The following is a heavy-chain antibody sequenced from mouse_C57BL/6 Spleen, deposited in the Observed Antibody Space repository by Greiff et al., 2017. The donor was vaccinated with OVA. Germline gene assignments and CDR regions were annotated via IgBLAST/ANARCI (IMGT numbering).Heavy chain of an antibody. CDR2: ISGGGGNT. CDR3: ARRSTMVTTGFAY. J-gene: IGHJ3*01. V-gene: IGHV5-9*01. Sequence: VQLKESGGGLVKPGGSLKLSCAASGFTFSSYTMSWVRQTPEKRLEWVATISGGGGNTYYPDSVKGRFTMSRDNAKNTLYLQMSSLRSEDTALYYCARRSTMVTTGFAYWGQGTLVTVSA. CDR1: GFTFSSYT. D-gene: IGHD2-2*01.